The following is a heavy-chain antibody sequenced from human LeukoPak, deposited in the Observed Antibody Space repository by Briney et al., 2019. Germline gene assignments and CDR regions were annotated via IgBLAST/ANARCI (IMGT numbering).Heavy chain of an antibody. CDR2: ISAYNGNT. V-gene: IGHV1-18*01. J-gene: IGHJ4*02. D-gene: IGHD2-21*02. CDR3: VRDYPFVVVTAQAVRGDY. CDR1: GYTFTSYG. Sequence: ASVKVSCKASGYTFTSYGISWVRQAPGQGLEWMGWISAYNGNTNYAQKLQGRVTMTTDTSTNTAYMELRSLRSDDTAVYYCVRDYPFVVVTAQAVRGDYWGQGTLVTVSS.